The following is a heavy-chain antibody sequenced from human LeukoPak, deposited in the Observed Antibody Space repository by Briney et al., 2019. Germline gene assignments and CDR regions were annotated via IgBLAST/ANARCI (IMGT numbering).Heavy chain of an antibody. D-gene: IGHD3-10*01. J-gene: IGHJ4*02. CDR1: DSSFKRHD. V-gene: IGHV3-23*01. CDR3: AKGPNFGSWRAVDY. CDR2: IPADGAS. Sequence: GGSLRLSCAASDSSFKRHDMSWVRQTLEKGLEWVSSIPADGASFYADSLMGRFTISTDKSQNLLYLQMNTLRTADTAMYYCAKGPNFGSWRAVDYWGEGRLVTVSS.